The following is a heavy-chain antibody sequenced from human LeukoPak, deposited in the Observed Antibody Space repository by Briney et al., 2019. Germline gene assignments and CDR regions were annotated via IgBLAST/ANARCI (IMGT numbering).Heavy chain of an antibody. V-gene: IGHV4-34*01. CDR3: AREGTGSHGDS. Sequence: PSETLSLTCAVYGGSFSGYYWTWIRQPPGKGLEWIGEINHSGSTNYNPSLKSRVTISVDTSKNQFSLKLTSVTAADTAAYYCAREGTGSHGDSWGQGNLVTVSS. CDR1: GGSFSGYY. D-gene: IGHD3/OR15-3a*01. CDR2: INHSGST. J-gene: IGHJ5*01.